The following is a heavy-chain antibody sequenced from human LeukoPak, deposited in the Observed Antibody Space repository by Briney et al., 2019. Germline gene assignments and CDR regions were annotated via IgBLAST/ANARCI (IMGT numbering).Heavy chain of an antibody. CDR2: ISSSSTI. J-gene: IGHJ4*02. V-gene: IGHV3-48*01. CDR3: ASRIAVAGSYYFDY. Sequence: HPGRSLRLSCAASGFTFSSYSMNWVRQAPGKGLEWVSYISSSSTIYYADSVKGRFTISRDNAKNSLYLQMNSLRAEDTAVYYCASRIAVAGSYYFDYWGQGTLVTVSS. CDR1: GFTFSSYS. D-gene: IGHD6-19*01.